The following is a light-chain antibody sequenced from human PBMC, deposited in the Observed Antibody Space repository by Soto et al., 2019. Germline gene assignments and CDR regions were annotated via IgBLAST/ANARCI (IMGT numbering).Light chain of an antibody. V-gene: IGKV3-15*01. CDR2: GAS. CDR1: QSVSNN. CDR3: QQYNNWPPWT. Sequence: ELVMTQSPATLSVAPGERATLSCRASQSVSNNLAWYQQKAGQAPRLLIYGASTRATGIPARFSGSGSGTEFTLTISSLQSEDFAVYYCQQYNNWPPWTFGQGTKVEIK. J-gene: IGKJ1*01.